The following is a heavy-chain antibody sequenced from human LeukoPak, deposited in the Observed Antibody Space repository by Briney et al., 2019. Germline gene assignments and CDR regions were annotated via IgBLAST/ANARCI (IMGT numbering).Heavy chain of an antibody. D-gene: IGHD4-11*01. CDR2: ISGSGGST. CDR3: AKADYSNFYFDY. J-gene: IGHJ4*02. CDR1: GFTFSSYA. V-gene: IGHV3-23*01. Sequence: PGGSLRLSCAASGFTFSSYAMSWVRQAPGKGLEWVSAISGSGGSTYYADSVKGRFTISRDNSKNTLYLQMNSLRAEDTAVYFCAKADYSNFYFDYWGQGTLVTVSS.